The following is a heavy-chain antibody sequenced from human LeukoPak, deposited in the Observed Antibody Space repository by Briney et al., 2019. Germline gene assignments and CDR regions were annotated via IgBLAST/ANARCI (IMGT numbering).Heavy chain of an antibody. Sequence: GGSLRLSCGVSGFTFSTYAMSWVRQAPGKGLEWVSAISGSGTGTYYADPVQGRFIISRDNSKDTLSLQMNSLRAEDTAVYYCAKAYSNFAANSYYFDYWGQGTLVTVSS. CDR3: AKAYSNFAANSYYFDY. D-gene: IGHD4-11*01. CDR1: GFTFSTYA. CDR2: ISGSGTGT. V-gene: IGHV3-23*01. J-gene: IGHJ4*02.